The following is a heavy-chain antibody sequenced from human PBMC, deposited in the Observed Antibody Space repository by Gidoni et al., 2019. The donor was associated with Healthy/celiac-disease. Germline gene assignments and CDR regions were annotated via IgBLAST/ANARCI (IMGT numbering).Heavy chain of an antibody. CDR2: IKSKTDGGTT. D-gene: IGHD3-22*01. CDR1: GFTFSNAW. Sequence: EVQLVESGGGLVKPGGSLRLSCAASGFTFSNAWMTWVRQAPGKGLEWVGRIKSKTDGGTTDYAAPVKGRFTISRDDSKNTLYLQMNSLKTEDTAVYYCTTDTSNWYDSSGIDAFDIWGQGTMVTVSS. CDR3: TTDTSNWYDSSGIDAFDI. J-gene: IGHJ3*02. V-gene: IGHV3-15*01.